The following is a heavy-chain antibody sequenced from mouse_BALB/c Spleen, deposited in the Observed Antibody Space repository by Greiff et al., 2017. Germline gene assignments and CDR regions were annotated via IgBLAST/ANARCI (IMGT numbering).Heavy chain of an antibody. CDR2: IRNKANGYTT. CDR3: ARVEYGNYHYAMDY. D-gene: IGHD2-10*02. V-gene: IGHV7-3*02. Sequence: DVMLVESGGGLVQPGGSLRLSCATSGFTFTDYYMSWVRQPPGKALEWLGFIRNKANGYTTEYSASVKGRFTISRDNSQSILYLQMNTLRAEDSATYYCARVEYGNYHYAMDYWGQGTSVTVSS. J-gene: IGHJ4*01. CDR1: GFTFTDYY.